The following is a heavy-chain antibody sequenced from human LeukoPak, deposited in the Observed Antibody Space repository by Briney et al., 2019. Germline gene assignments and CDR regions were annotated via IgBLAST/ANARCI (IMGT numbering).Heavy chain of an antibody. Sequence: KPSETLCLTCIVSGGSISSSNYYWGWIRQPPGKGLEWIGSIYYSGSTSYNPSLKSRVTISVDTSKNQFSLKLSCVTAADTAVYYCARNFSSGWFDYWGQGTLVTVSS. D-gene: IGHD6-19*01. V-gene: IGHV4-39*07. CDR1: GGSISSSNYY. CDR3: ARNFSSGWFDY. J-gene: IGHJ4*02. CDR2: IYYSGST.